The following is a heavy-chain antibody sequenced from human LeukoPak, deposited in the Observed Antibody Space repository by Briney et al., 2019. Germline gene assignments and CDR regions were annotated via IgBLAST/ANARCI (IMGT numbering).Heavy chain of an antibody. CDR1: GFTFSSYA. CDR3: AKVFGDPDTPVEAFGY. Sequence: PGGSLRLSCAASGFTFSSYAMSWVRQAPGKGLEWVSAISGSGGSTYYADSVKGRFTISRDNSKNTLYLQMNSLRAEDTAVYYCAKVFGDPDTPVEAFGYWGQGTLVTVSS. D-gene: IGHD2-21*01. V-gene: IGHV3-23*01. J-gene: IGHJ4*02. CDR2: ISGSGGST.